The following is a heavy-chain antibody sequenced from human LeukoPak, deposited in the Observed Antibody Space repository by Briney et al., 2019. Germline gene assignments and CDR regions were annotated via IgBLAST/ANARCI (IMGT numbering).Heavy chain of an antibody. CDR2: ISSSSSYI. D-gene: IGHD6-19*01. Sequence: GGYLRLSCAASGFTFSSYWMSWVRQAPGKGLEGVSSISSSSSYIYYADSVKGRFTTSRDNDKNSLYLQMNSLRAEDTAVYYCASAVAGTDYYYGMDVWGQGTTVTVSS. CDR3: ASAVAGTDYYYGMDV. J-gene: IGHJ6*02. V-gene: IGHV3-21*01. CDR1: GFTFSSYW.